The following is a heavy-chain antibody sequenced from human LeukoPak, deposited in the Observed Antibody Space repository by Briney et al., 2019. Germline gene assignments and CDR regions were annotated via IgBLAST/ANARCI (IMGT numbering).Heavy chain of an antibody. J-gene: IGHJ6*02. CDR3: ARDIVVVPAAIFPYYYYGMDV. Sequence: KPGGSLRLSCAASGFTFSSYSMNWVRQAPGKGLEWVSSIRSSSTYIYYADSVKGRFTISRDNAKNSLYLQMNSLRAEDTAVYYCARDIVVVPAAIFPYYYYGMDVWGQGTTVSVSS. V-gene: IGHV3-21*01. CDR1: GFTFSSYS. CDR2: IRSSSTYI. D-gene: IGHD2-2*01.